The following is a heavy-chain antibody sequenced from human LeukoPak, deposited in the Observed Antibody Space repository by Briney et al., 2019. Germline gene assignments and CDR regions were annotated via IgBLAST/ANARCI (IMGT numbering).Heavy chain of an antibody. D-gene: IGHD3-22*01. CDR3: AKKPSSGYYYIDY. CDR1: GLTFSSYG. Sequence: GGSLRLSCAASGLTFSSYGMHWVRQAPGKGLEWVAFIRYDGSKKYYADSVKGRFTISRDNSKNTLYLQMNSLRAEDTAVYCCAKKPSSGYYYIDYWGQGTLVTVSS. CDR2: IRYDGSKK. J-gene: IGHJ4*02. V-gene: IGHV3-30*02.